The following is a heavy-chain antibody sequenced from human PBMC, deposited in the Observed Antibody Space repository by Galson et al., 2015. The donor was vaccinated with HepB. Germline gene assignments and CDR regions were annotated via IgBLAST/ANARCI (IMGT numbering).Heavy chain of an antibody. D-gene: IGHD3-3*01. CDR2: IHQSGNT. Sequence: SETLSLTCAVYNGSLSGYYWSWIRQPPGKGLEWIGEIHQSGNTNYNPSLKSRVTLSLDSSNNHFSLKLASVTAADTAIFYCARRAPITTLGVAQGFSPWGQGILVTVSS. J-gene: IGHJ5*02. V-gene: IGHV4-34*01. CDR1: NGSLSGYY. CDR3: ARRAPITTLGVAQGFSP.